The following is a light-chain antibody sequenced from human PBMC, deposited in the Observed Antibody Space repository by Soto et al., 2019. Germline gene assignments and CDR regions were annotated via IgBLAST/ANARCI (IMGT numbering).Light chain of an antibody. CDR1: ESVSTN. CDR2: GAS. CDR3: QQYSIWRT. J-gene: IGKJ1*01. V-gene: IGKV3-15*01. Sequence: EIVLTQSPATLSLWPWERSCLXGRASESVSTNLAWYQQKAGQAPRLLIYGASTRATGIPARFSGSGSGTEFTLTISSLQSEDFAVYYCQQYSIWRTFGQGTKVDI.